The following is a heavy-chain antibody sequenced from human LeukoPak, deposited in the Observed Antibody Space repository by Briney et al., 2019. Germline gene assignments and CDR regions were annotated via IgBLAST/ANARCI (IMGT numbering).Heavy chain of an antibody. D-gene: IGHD3-3*01. CDR1: GGSISSSSFY. J-gene: IGHJ4*02. CDR3: ARRGEFWSDYRFDY. V-gene: IGHV4-39*02. Sequence: PSETLSLTCTVPGGSISSSSFYWGWIRQPPGKGLEWIGTIYHSGSTYYNPSLKSRVTISVGTSKNRFSLKLSSVTAADTAVYYCARRGEFWSDYRFDYWGQGTLVTVSS. CDR2: IYHSGST.